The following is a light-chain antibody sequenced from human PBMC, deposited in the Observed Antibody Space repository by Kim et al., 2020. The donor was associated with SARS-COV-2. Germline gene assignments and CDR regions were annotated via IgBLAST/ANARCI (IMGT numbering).Light chain of an antibody. Sequence: GVTISCTVSSSNIGAGYDVHWYQQLPGTAPKLLIYGNSNRPSGVPDRFSGSKSGTSASLAITGLQAEDEADYYCQSYDSSLSGGVFGGGTQLTVL. CDR3: QSYDSSLSGGV. CDR2: GNS. J-gene: IGLJ3*02. V-gene: IGLV1-40*01. CDR1: SSNIGAGYD.